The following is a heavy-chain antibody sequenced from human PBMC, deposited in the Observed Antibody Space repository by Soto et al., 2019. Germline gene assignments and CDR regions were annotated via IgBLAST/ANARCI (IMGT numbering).Heavy chain of an antibody. Sequence: QVRLVQSGAEVKKPGASVKVSCKASGYTFTSYGITWVRQAPGQGLEWMGWISAYSGNTNYAQKLQGRVTMTTDTSTSTAYMDLRSLRSDYTAVYYCARKNDYGDFDYWGQGTLVTVSS. J-gene: IGHJ4*02. CDR2: ISAYSGNT. CDR1: GYTFTSYG. D-gene: IGHD4-17*01. CDR3: ARKNDYGDFDY. V-gene: IGHV1-18*01.